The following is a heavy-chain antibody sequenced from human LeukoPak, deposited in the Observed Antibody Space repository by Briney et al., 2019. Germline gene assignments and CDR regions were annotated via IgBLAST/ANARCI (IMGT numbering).Heavy chain of an antibody. CDR3: ARDPLTESYRRAFDI. D-gene: IGHD1-26*01. V-gene: IGHV4-34*01. Sequence: PSETLSLTCAVYGGSFSGYYWSWIRQPPGKGLEWIGEINHSGSTNYNPSLKSRVTISVDTSKNQFSLKLSSVTAADTAVYYCARDPLTESYRRAFDIWGQGTMVTVSS. CDR1: GGSFSGYY. CDR2: INHSGST. J-gene: IGHJ3*02.